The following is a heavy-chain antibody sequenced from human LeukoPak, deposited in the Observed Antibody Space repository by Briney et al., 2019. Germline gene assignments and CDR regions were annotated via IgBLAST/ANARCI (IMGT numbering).Heavy chain of an antibody. Sequence: GESLQISCKGSGYSFTSYWIGWVRQLPGKGLEWMGIIYRGDSDTRYSPSFQGQVTISADKSISTAYLQWSSLKASDTAMYYCARRAYYYDSSGYYFDYWGQGTLVTVSS. CDR1: GYSFTSYW. CDR2: IYRGDSDT. D-gene: IGHD3-22*01. J-gene: IGHJ4*02. V-gene: IGHV5-51*01. CDR3: ARRAYYYDSSGYYFDY.